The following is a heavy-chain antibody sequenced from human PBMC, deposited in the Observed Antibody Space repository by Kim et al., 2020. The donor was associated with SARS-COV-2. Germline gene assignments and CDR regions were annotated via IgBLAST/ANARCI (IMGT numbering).Heavy chain of an antibody. CDR2: INNDGTTT. CDR3: ARLYCSGGSCLPPDY. CDR1: GFTFSDYW. D-gene: IGHD2-15*01. Sequence: GGSLRLSCAASGFTFSDYWMHWVRQAPGKGLVWVSRINNDGTTTRYADSVKVRFTISRDNAKNTLYLQMNSLRAEDTAVYYCARLYCSGGSCLPPDYWGQGTLVTVSS. J-gene: IGHJ4*02. V-gene: IGHV3-74*01.